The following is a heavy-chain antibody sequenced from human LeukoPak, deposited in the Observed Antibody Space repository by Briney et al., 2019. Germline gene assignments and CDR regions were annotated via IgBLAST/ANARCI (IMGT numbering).Heavy chain of an antibody. V-gene: IGHV1-2*02. CDR2: INPDSDDT. D-gene: IGHD3-10*01. Sequence: ASVKVSCKASGYTFTGYYMHWVRQAPGQGLEWMGWINPDSDDTMYAQKFQGRVTMTRNTSISTAYMELSSPRSEDTAVYYCARDSRFGELSYWGQGTLVTVSS. CDR1: GYTFTGYY. J-gene: IGHJ4*02. CDR3: ARDSRFGELSY.